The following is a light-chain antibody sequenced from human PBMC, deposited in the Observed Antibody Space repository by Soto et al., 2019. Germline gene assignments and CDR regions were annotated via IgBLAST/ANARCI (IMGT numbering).Light chain of an antibody. Sequence: QSALTQPASVSGSPGQSITISCTGTSSDVGAYNYVSWYQQHPGKTPKIMIYEVTNRPSGVSDRFSGSKSGNTASLTISGLQAEDEADYYCSSFTVSSTYVFGGGTKLTVL. CDR3: SSFTVSSTYV. V-gene: IGLV2-14*01. CDR1: SSDVGAYNY. CDR2: EVT. J-gene: IGLJ1*01.